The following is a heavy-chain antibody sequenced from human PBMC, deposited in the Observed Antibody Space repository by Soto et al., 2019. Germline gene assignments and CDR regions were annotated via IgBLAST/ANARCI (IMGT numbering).Heavy chain of an antibody. CDR3: VKDAYSGYGNFDY. CDR1: GFTFSSYA. V-gene: IGHV3-23*01. CDR2: LSDSGGST. D-gene: IGHD5-12*01. Sequence: EVQLLESGGGLVQPGGSLRLSCAASGFTFSSYAMTWVRQAPGKGLKWVSSLSDSGGSTYYADSVKGRFTISRDNSKNTLYLQMNSLRAEDTALYYCVKDAYSGYGNFDYWGQGTLVIVSS. J-gene: IGHJ4*02.